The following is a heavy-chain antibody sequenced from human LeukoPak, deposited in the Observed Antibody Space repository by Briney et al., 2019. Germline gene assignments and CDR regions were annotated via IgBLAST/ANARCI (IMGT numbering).Heavy chain of an antibody. CDR3: ERDPSDYEWQRGWYRDF. V-gene: IGHV3-23*01. CDR1: GFSLSNYG. Sequence: GGSLRLSCEASGFSLSNYGMSWFRQAPGKGLEWVSTINTRADETHYADSVRGRFTIFRDNSKSTLALHMSNLRVEDTAVYYCERDPSDYEWQRGWYRDFWGRGSQVTVSS. J-gene: IGHJ4*01. CDR2: INTRADET. D-gene: IGHD6-19*01.